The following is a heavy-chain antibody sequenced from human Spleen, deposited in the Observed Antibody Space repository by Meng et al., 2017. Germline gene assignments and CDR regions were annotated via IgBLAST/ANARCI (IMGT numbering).Heavy chain of an antibody. CDR3: ATPQRGHNYGYGY. D-gene: IGHD3-16*01. V-gene: IGHV3-11*01. Sequence: LSLTCAASGFTFSDYYMSWVRQAPGKGLEWVSSISSSGSIIYYADSVRGRFTISRDNAKNSLYLQMNSLRAEDTAVYYCATPQRGHNYGYGYWGQGTLVTVSS. J-gene: IGHJ4*02. CDR1: GFTFSDYY. CDR2: ISSSGSII.